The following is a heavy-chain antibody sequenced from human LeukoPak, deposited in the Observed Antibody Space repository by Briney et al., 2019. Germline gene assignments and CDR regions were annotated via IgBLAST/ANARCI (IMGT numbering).Heavy chain of an antibody. CDR3: ARDGKVVAATPGDY. J-gene: IGHJ4*02. D-gene: IGHD2-15*01. CDR2: INPNSGGT. Sequence: GASVKVSCKASGYTFTGYYMHWVRQAPGQRLEWMGWINPNSGGTNYAQKFQGRVTMSRDTSISTAYMELSRLRSDDTAVYYCARDGKVVAATPGDYWGQGTLVTVSS. V-gene: IGHV1-2*02. CDR1: GYTFTGYY.